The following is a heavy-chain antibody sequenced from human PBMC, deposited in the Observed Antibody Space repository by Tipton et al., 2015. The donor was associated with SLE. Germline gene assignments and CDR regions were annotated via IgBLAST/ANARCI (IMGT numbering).Heavy chain of an antibody. V-gene: IGHV4-59*01. CDR1: GGSIRSDY. D-gene: IGHD3-10*01. J-gene: IGHJ4*02. Sequence: LRLSCTVSGGSIRSDYWSWIRQPPGKGLEWIGYIYYSGSTHYNPSLKSRVTISVDTSKNQLSLKLSSVTAADTAVYYCARVGSGVDYWGQGTLVTVSS. CDR2: IYYSGST. CDR3: ARVGSGVDY.